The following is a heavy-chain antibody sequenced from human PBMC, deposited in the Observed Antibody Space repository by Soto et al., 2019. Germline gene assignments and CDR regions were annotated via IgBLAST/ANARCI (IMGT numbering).Heavy chain of an antibody. V-gene: IGHV3-30-3*01. CDR1: GFTFSSYA. Sequence: PGGSLRLSCAASGFTFSSYAMHWVRQAPGKGLEWVAVISYDGSNKYYADSVKGRFTISRDNSKNTLYLQMNSLRAEDTAVYYCARDTDDILTGYPNYYYGMDVWGQGTTVTVSS. D-gene: IGHD3-9*01. J-gene: IGHJ6*02. CDR2: ISYDGSNK. CDR3: ARDTDDILTGYPNYYYGMDV.